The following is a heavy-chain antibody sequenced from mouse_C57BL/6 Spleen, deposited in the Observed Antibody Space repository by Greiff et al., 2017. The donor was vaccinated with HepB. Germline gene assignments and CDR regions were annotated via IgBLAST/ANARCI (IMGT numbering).Heavy chain of an antibody. CDR3: ARREGLAGAFYAMDY. CDR2: ISYDGSN. CDR1: GYSITSGYY. Sequence: EVQRVESGPGLVKPSQSLSLTCSVTGYSITSGYYWNWIRQFPGNKLEWMGYISYDGSNNYNPSLKNRISITRDTSKNQFFLKLNSVTTEDTATYYCARREGLAGAFYAMDYWGQGTSVTVSS. J-gene: IGHJ4*01. V-gene: IGHV3-6*01. D-gene: IGHD6-1*01.